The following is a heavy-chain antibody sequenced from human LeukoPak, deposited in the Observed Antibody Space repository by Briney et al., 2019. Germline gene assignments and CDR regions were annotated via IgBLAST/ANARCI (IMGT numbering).Heavy chain of an antibody. J-gene: IGHJ5*02. D-gene: IGHD3-10*01. CDR1: GYTFTSYY. Sequence: ASVKVSCKASGYTFTSYYMHWVRQAPGQGLEWMGIINPSGGSTSYAQKFQGRVTMTRDMSTSTVYMELSSLRSEDTAVYYCATYYYGSGSYYRGGWFDPWGQGTLVTVSS. CDR3: ATYYYGSGSYYRGGWFDP. V-gene: IGHV1-46*01. CDR2: INPSGGST.